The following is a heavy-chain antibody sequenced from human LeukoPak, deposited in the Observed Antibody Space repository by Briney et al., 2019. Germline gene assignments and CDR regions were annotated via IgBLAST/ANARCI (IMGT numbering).Heavy chain of an antibody. CDR2: INAGNGNT. V-gene: IGHV1-3*01. J-gene: IGHJ4*02. D-gene: IGHD6-13*01. CDR1: GYTFTSYA. CDR3: ARWGIAAAGTYGDFDY. Sequence: ASVKVSCKASGYTFTSYAMHWVRQAPGQRLEWMGWINAGNGNTKYSQKFQGRVTITRDTSASTAYMELSSLGSEDTAVYYCARWGIAAAGTYGDFDYWGQGTLVTVSS.